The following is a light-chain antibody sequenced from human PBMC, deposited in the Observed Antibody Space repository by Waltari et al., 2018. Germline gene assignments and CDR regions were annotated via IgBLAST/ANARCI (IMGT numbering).Light chain of an antibody. V-gene: IGKV3-20*01. CDR2: GVS. CDR1: QSVSSSY. J-gene: IGKJ3*01. CDR3: QQYGNSPPFS. Sequence: EIVLTQSPGTLSLSPGERATLSCRASQSVSSSYLAWYQQKPGQAPRLLIYGVSYRATGSPDRFSGSGSGTDFTLTISRLEPEDFAVYYCQQYGNSPPFSFGPGTKVDIK.